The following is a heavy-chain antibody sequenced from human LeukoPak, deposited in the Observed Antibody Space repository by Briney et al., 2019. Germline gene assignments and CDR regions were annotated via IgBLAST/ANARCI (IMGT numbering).Heavy chain of an antibody. D-gene: IGHD5-18*01. CDR2: IYSGGST. CDR1: GXTVSSNY. Sequence: PGGSLRLSCAASGXTVSSNYVSWVRQAPGKGLEWVSLIYSGGSTYYADSVKGRFTISRDNSKNTLYLQMNSLRAEDTAVYYCAGYTYGYLHAFDIWGQGTMVTVSS. J-gene: IGHJ3*02. V-gene: IGHV3-53*01. CDR3: AGYTYGYLHAFDI.